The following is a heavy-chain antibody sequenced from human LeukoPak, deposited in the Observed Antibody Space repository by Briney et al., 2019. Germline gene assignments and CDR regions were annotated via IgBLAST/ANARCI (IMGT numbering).Heavy chain of an antibody. J-gene: IGHJ4*02. CDR2: IYYTGSI. Sequence: SETLSLTCTVSGASISSGEYYWNWIRHSPGTGLDLIGYIYYTGSIYYNPSLKSRVIISVDTSKNQFSLNLSSVTAADTAVYYCARGLLSRDYDSSGFGYWGQGTLVTVSS. CDR3: ARGLLSRDYDSSGFGY. D-gene: IGHD3-22*01. V-gene: IGHV4-30-4*01. CDR1: GASISSGEYY.